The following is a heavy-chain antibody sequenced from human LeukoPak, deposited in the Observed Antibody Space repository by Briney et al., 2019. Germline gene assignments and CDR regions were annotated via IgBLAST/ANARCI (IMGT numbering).Heavy chain of an antibody. D-gene: IGHD2-21*02. Sequence: GGSLRLSCAASGFSFSTYWMHWVRQVPGTGLVWVSRTNTDGSITDYADSVKGRFTISRDNSKNSLYLQMNSLRTEDTALYYCAKATCGGDCYPDYWGQGTLVTVSS. V-gene: IGHV3-74*01. CDR1: GFSFSTYW. CDR2: TNTDGSIT. J-gene: IGHJ4*02. CDR3: AKATCGGDCYPDY.